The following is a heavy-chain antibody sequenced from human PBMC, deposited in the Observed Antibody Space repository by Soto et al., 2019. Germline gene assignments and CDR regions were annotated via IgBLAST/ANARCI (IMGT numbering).Heavy chain of an antibody. CDR1: GGSISSYY. CDR3: ARVENMMITFGGVIADFDY. Sequence: SETLSLTCTVSGGSISSYYWSWIRQPPGKELERIGYIYYSGSTNYNPSLKSRVTISVDTSKNQFSLKLRSDDTAVYYCARVENMMITFGGVIADFDYWGQGTLVTVSS. V-gene: IGHV4-59*01. CDR2: IYYSGST. D-gene: IGHD3-16*02. J-gene: IGHJ4*02.